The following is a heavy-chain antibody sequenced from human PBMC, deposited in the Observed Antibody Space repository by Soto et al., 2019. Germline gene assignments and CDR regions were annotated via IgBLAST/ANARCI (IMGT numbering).Heavy chain of an antibody. J-gene: IGHJ4*02. V-gene: IGHV1-69*01. Sequence: QVHLVQSGAEVKKSGSSVRVSCTASGGTVTNDAISWVRQAPGQGLEWLGRIITFFGTPDYSQSFQGRLTITADESTGTAYMDLRSLRSDDTAVYCCAREVVTETTLGYFDFWGQGTLVTVSS. D-gene: IGHD2-21*02. CDR2: IITFFGTP. CDR3: AREVVTETTLGYFDF. CDR1: GGTVTNDA.